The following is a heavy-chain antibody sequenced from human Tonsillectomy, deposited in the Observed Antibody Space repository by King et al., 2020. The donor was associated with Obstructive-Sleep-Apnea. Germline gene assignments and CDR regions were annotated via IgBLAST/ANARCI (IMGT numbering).Heavy chain of an antibody. D-gene: IGHD3-22*01. CDR2: IYPGDSET. CDR3: AKHYYDSSGYYEFDF. J-gene: IGHJ4*02. CDR1: GYNFNRYC. V-gene: IGHV5-51*01. Sequence: QLVQSGAEVKKPGESLKISCKGSGYNFNRYCIAWVRQMPGKGLEWMGFIYPGDSETKYSPSFQGQVTISADKSISTVYLQKSSLKASDTAMYYCAKHYYDSSGYYEFDFWGQGTLVTVSS.